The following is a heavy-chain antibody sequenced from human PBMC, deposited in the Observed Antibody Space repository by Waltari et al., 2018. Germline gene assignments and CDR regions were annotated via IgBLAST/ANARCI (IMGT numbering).Heavy chain of an antibody. V-gene: IGHV3-53*04. CDR2: IYSGGNT. D-gene: IGHD6-13*01. CDR3: AREVAVAGRNPLGY. J-gene: IGHJ4*02. Sequence: EVQLVESGGGLVQPGGSLRLSCAASGFSVTTNYMSWVRQAPGKGLEWVSVIYSGGNTYYADSVKGRFSISRHNSKNTVYLQMNRLRVEDTAVYYCAREVAVAGRNPLGYWGQGTLVTVSS. CDR1: GFSVTTNY.